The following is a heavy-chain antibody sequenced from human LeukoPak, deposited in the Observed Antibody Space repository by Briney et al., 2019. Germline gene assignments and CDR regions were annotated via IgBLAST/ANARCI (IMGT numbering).Heavy chain of an antibody. CDR1: GYTLTELS. Sequence: GASVKVSCKVSGYTLTELSMHWVRQAPGQGLEWMGWINPNSGGTNYAQKFQGRVTMTRDTSISTAYMELSRLRSDDTAVYYCARAPGVVIIFDYWGQGTLVTVSS. CDR3: ARAPGVVIIFDY. J-gene: IGHJ4*02. V-gene: IGHV1-2*02. CDR2: INPNSGGT. D-gene: IGHD3-3*01.